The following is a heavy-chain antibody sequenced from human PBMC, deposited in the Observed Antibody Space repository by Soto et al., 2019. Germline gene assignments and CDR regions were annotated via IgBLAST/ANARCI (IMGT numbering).Heavy chain of an antibody. D-gene: IGHD3-3*01. CDR3: ARDHYTEPGRYYYYYMDV. Sequence: GGSLRLSCGASGFTFSSYSMNWVRQAPGKGLEWVSSISSSSSYIYYADSVKGRFTISRDNAKNSLYLQMNSLRAEDTAVYYCARDHYTEPGRYYYYYMDVWGKGTTVTV. V-gene: IGHV3-21*01. J-gene: IGHJ6*03. CDR2: ISSSSSYI. CDR1: GFTFSSYS.